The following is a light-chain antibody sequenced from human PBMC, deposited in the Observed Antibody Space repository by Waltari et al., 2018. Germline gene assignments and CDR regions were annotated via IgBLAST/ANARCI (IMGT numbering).Light chain of an antibody. CDR2: DYT. J-gene: IGLJ2*01. Sequence: YPQHPGKPPNLIIYDYTYRPSGVSDRFSGSMSANTASLTISGLRADDEALYFCSSSSTTGTLMLFGGGTKLTVL. CDR3: SSSSTTGTLML. V-gene: IGLV2-14*04.